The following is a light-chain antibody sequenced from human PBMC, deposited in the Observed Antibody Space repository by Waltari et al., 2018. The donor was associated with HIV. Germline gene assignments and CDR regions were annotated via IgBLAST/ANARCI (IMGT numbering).Light chain of an antibody. CDR2: GAS. Sequence: EIVMTQSPATLSVSLGERVTLSCRAIQNVIPNLAWYQQKPGQAPSLLIYGASTRATDIPSRFSGGGSGTEFTLTIGSLQSEDSASYYCQQYNNWPRTFGQGTKVEVK. CDR1: QNVIPN. J-gene: IGKJ1*01. V-gene: IGKV3-15*01. CDR3: QQYNNWPRT.